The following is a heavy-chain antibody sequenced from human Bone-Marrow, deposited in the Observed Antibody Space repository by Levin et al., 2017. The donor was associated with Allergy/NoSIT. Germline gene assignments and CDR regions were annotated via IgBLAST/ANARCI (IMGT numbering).Heavy chain of an antibody. J-gene: IGHJ4*02. CDR2: IHKDGSEQ. CDR1: GFIFSSSW. D-gene: IGHD1-26*01. Sequence: PGGSLRLSCAASGFIFSSSWMAWVRQAPGKGLEWVANIHKDGSEQYYVESVKGRFTISRDNAKNSLYLQMNSLRAEDTATYYCVRDGGSGSRFDYWGQGTLVTVSS. V-gene: IGHV3-7*05. CDR3: VRDGGSGSRFDY.